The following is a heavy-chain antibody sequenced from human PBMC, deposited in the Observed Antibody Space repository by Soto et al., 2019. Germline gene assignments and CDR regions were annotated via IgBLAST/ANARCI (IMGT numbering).Heavy chain of an antibody. CDR1: GGSISSSSYY. CDR3: ARHDRSSSRYYYGMDV. CDR2: IYYSGST. D-gene: IGHD6-6*01. Sequence: QLQLQESGPGLVKPSETLSLTCTVSGGSISSSSYYWGWIRQPPGKGLEWIGSIYYSGSTYYNPSLKGRVTISVDTSKNQFSLKLSSVTAADTAVYYCARHDRSSSRYYYGMDVWGQGTTVTVSS. V-gene: IGHV4-39*01. J-gene: IGHJ6*02.